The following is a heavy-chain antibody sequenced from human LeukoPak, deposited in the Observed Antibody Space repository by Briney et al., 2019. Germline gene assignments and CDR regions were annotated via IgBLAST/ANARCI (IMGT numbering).Heavy chain of an antibody. Sequence: PGGSLRLSCAASGFTFSSYEMNWVRQAPGKGLEWVSYISSSGSTIYYADSVKGRFTISRDNSKNTLYLQMNSLRAEDTAVYYCASSRYCSGGSCDFDYWGQGTLVTVSS. D-gene: IGHD2-15*01. J-gene: IGHJ4*02. V-gene: IGHV3-48*03. CDR3: ASSRYCSGGSCDFDY. CDR2: ISSSGSTI. CDR1: GFTFSSYE.